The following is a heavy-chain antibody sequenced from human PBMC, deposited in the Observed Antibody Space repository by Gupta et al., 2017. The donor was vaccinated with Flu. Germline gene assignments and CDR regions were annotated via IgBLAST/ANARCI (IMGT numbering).Heavy chain of an antibody. D-gene: IGHD4-4*01. V-gene: IGHV3-11*01. Sequence: WIRQAPGKGLEWVSYISSSGNTIYYAESVRGRFTTSRDNAKNSLYLQMNSLRAEDTAMYYCARPKSDYINRSSPGAWWFDPWGQGTRVTVSS. J-gene: IGHJ5*02. CDR3: ARPKSDYINRSSPGAWWFDP. CDR2: ISSSGNTI.